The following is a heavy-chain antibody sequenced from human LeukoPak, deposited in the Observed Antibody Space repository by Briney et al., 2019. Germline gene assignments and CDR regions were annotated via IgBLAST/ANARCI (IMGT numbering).Heavy chain of an antibody. V-gene: IGHV4-4*07. Sequence: PSETLSLTCTVSGDSMSDSYWSWIRQPAGKGLEWIGRIYASGSTNYNPSLKSRVTLSVDTSSNQFSLTLSSVTAADTAVYHCARDIRSHNGPGGYYYYYMDVWGRGTTVTVSS. CDR3: ARDIRSHNGPGGYYYYYMDV. CDR2: IYASGST. CDR1: GDSMSDSY. J-gene: IGHJ6*03. D-gene: IGHD2-8*01.